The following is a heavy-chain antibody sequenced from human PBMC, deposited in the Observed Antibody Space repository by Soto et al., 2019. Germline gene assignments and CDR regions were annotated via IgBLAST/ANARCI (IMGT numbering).Heavy chain of an antibody. Sequence: GASVKVSCKASGGTFSSYAISWVRQAPGQGLEWMGGIIPIFGTANYAQKFQGRVTITADESTSTAYMELSSLRSEDTAVYYCARLGDYYDSSGYYFRALQHWGQGTLVTVSS. CDR2: IIPIFGTA. D-gene: IGHD3-22*01. V-gene: IGHV1-69*13. CDR3: ARLGDYYDSSGYYFRALQH. J-gene: IGHJ1*01. CDR1: GGTFSSYA.